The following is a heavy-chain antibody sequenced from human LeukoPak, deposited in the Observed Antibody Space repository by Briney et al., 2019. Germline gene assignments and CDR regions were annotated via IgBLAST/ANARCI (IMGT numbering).Heavy chain of an antibody. Sequence: GGSLRLSCAASGFTFSDYYMSWIRQAPGKGLEWVSVIYSGGSTYYADSVKGRFTISRDNSKNTLYLQMHSLRAEDTAVYYCSRMVHMRRDYRGQGTLVTVSS. CDR3: SRMVHMRRDY. D-gene: IGHD3-10*01. CDR1: GFTFSDYY. J-gene: IGHJ4*02. V-gene: IGHV3-53*01. CDR2: IYSGGST.